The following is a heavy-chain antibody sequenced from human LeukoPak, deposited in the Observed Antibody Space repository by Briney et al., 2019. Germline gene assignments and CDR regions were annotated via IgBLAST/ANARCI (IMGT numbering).Heavy chain of an antibody. CDR2: IYDSGST. Sequence: SSETLSLTCTVSGGSIRSSYYYWGWIRRPPGRGLEWIGSIYDSGSTYYNPSLKSRVTISVDTSKNQFSLKLNSVTAADTAVYYCARRQNRVDAFDIWGQGTMVTVSS. CDR3: ARRQNRVDAFDI. V-gene: IGHV4-39*01. J-gene: IGHJ3*02. CDR1: GGSIRSSYYY. D-gene: IGHD2/OR15-2a*01.